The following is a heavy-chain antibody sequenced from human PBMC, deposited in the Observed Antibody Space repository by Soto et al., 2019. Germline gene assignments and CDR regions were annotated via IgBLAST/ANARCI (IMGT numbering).Heavy chain of an antibody. V-gene: IGHV3-64*07. D-gene: IGHD6-13*01. CDR2: ISSSGDTT. CDR3: ARAKGSSWYDY. CDR1: GFTFSIYA. Sequence: EVQLVESGGGLVQPGGSLRLSCAASGFTFSIYAMHWVRQAPGQGLEFVAAISSSGDTTYYPDSVKGRFTMSRDNSKNTVYLQMGSLRGEDMAVYYWARAKGSSWYDYWGQGTLVTVSS. J-gene: IGHJ4*02.